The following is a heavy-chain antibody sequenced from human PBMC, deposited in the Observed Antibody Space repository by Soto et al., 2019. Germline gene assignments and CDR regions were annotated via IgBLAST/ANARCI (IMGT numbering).Heavy chain of an antibody. J-gene: IGHJ5*02. CDR3: ARWAAADDH. CDR2: ISSSSSTI. V-gene: IGHV3-48*02. CDR1: GFTFSSYS. Sequence: EVQLVESGGGLVQPGGSLRLSCAASGFTFSSYSMNWVRQAPGKGLEWVSYISSSSSTIYYADSGKGRLTMSRDNAKNTLYLQTNSLREEDTAVYYCARWAAADDHWGQGTLVTVSS. D-gene: IGHD6-13*01.